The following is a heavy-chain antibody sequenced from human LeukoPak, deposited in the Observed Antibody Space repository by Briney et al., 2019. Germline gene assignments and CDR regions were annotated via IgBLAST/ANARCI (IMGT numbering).Heavy chain of an antibody. V-gene: IGHV3-74*01. CDR3: ARDYGDKIYYFDY. J-gene: IGHJ4*02. D-gene: IGHD4-17*01. CDR2: INSGGSST. Sequence: PGGSLRLSCAASGFTFSSYWMHWVRQAPGKGLVWVSRINSGGSSTSYADSVKGRFTISRDNAKNTLYLQMNSLRAEDTAVYYCARDYGDKIYYFDYWGQGTLVTVSS. CDR1: GFTFSSYW.